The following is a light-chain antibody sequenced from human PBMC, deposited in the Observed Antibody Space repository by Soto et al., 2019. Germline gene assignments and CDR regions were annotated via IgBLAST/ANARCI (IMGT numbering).Light chain of an antibody. CDR1: QSLVHSNGNTY. CDR3: MQGTHCPPWT. Sequence: DVVLTQSPLSLPVTLGQPASISCRSSQSLVHSNGNTYLHWFQQRPGQSPRRLIYRVSNRESGVPDRFSGSGSGTDFTLKISRVEAEDVGVYSCMQGTHCPPWTFGQGTKVEIK. J-gene: IGKJ1*01. V-gene: IGKV2-30*02. CDR2: RVS.